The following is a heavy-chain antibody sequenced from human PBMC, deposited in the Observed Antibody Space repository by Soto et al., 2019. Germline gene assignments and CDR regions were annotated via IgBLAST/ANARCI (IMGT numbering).Heavy chain of an antibody. CDR1: GASLNSDDNY. Sequence: QVQLQESGPGLVKPSQTLSLTCTVSGASLNSDDNYWSWIRQHPGKGLEWIGYISYSGHTYYTPSLRSRLTMSIVTSKNQFSLKLTSLTPADTAVYYGAKIRRVFGELSYVFDSWGQGTLVTVSS. V-gene: IGHV4-31*03. CDR2: ISYSGHT. J-gene: IGHJ4*02. D-gene: IGHD3-10*01. CDR3: AKIRRVFGELSYVFDS.